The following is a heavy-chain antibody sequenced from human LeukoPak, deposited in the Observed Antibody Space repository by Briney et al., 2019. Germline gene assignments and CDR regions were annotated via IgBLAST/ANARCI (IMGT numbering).Heavy chain of an antibody. CDR3: ARDTGNFDVDY. J-gene: IGHJ4*02. V-gene: IGHV4-34*12. D-gene: IGHD1-26*01. Sequence: PSETLSLTCAVYGGSFSGYYWSWIRQFPGKGLEWMGSILYSGSTYYIPSLKSRLTISADTSKNQFSLKLSSVTAADTAVYYCARDTGNFDVDYWGQGTLVTVSS. CDR1: GGSFSGYY. CDR2: ILYSGST.